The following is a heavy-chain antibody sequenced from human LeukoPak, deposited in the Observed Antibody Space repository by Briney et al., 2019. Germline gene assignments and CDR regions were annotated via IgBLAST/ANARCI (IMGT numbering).Heavy chain of an antibody. Sequence: SGTLSLTCAVYGGSFSGYYWSWIRQPPGKGLEWIGEINHSGSTNYNPSLKSRVTISVDTSKNQFSLKLSSVTAADTAVYYRGISVRNLLASISVESWGQRTPVTVSS. J-gene: IGHJ4*02. CDR1: GGSFSGYY. CDR2: INHSGST. D-gene: IGHD6-19*01. CDR3: GISVRNLLASISVES. V-gene: IGHV4-34*01.